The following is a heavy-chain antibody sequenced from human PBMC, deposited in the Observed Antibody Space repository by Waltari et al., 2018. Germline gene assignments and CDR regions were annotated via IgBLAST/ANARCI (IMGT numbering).Heavy chain of an antibody. D-gene: IGHD6-13*01. CDR2: IFPSGSI. CDR3: AGGSSMQQLIRY. Sequence: QVQLQESGPGLVKPSGPLSLTCHVSDASISIANWWSWIRQTPGKGLEWIGEIFPSGSINYHPSLEGRVTISQDNSKNQFSLKLTSMTAADTAVYFCAGGSSMQQLIRYWGQGTLVTVSS. J-gene: IGHJ4*02. CDR1: DASISIANW. V-gene: IGHV4-4*02.